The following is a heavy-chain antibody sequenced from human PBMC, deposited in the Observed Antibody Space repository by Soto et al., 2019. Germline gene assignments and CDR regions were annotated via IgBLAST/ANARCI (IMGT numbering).Heavy chain of an antibody. CDR3: ARFVRFCSSPPCRGRNWVDP. V-gene: IGHV4-30-4*08. CDR1: GGSTGTGAYS. Sequence: TLYPTFSLPGGSTGTGAYSWSGIRQPTGKGLEWIGYLFYTGTTYYNPSLKSRITISMDTSKNQFSLRLTSVTAADTAEYHCARFVRFCSSPPCRGRNWVDPWCQGPRVT. CDR2: LFYTGTT. J-gene: IGHJ5*02. D-gene: IGHD2-2*01.